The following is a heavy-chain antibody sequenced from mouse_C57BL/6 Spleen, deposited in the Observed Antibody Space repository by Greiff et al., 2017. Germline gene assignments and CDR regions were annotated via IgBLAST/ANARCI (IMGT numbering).Heavy chain of an antibody. Sequence: EVKVVESGGGLVKPGGSLKLSCAASGFTFSSYTMSWVRQTPEKRLEWVATISGGGGNTYYPDSVKGRFTISRDNAKNTLYLQMSSLRSEDTALYYCARDYGSSLYYFDYWGQGTTLTVSS. CDR2: ISGGGGNT. CDR1: GFTFSSYT. V-gene: IGHV5-9*01. J-gene: IGHJ2*01. D-gene: IGHD1-1*01. CDR3: ARDYGSSLYYFDY.